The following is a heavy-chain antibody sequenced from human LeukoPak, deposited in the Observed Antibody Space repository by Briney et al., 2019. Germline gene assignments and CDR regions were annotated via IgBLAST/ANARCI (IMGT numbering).Heavy chain of an antibody. CDR1: GFIFNSYE. Sequence: GGSLRLSCAASGFIFNSYEMNWVRQAPGKGLEWVSFISYSGNSVYYADSVKGRFIISRDNAKKSLYLQMNSLRAEDTAVYYCARASITMVRGVQYWGQGTLVTVSS. J-gene: IGHJ4*02. V-gene: IGHV3-48*03. D-gene: IGHD3-10*01. CDR2: ISYSGNSV. CDR3: ARASITMVRGVQY.